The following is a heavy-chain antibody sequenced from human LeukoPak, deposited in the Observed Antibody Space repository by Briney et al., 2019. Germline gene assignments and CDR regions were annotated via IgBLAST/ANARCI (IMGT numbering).Heavy chain of an antibody. CDR3: SKDRPRSSFDY. CDR2: ISSVGIHT. D-gene: IGHD6-6*01. CDR1: GFTFSSYE. J-gene: IGHJ4*02. Sequence: PGGSLRLSCAASGFTFSSYEMNWVRQAPGKGLEWVSSISSVGIHTFYADPVKGRFTISRDNAKNSLYLQMNSLRDEDTAVYYCSKDRPRSSFDYWGQGILVTVSS. V-gene: IGHV3-21*01.